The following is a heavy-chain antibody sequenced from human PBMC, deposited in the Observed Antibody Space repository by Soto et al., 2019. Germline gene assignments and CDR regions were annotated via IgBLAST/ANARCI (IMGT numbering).Heavy chain of an antibody. CDR2: IYYSGNT. V-gene: IGHV4-39*01. Sequence: SETLSLTCTVSGGSISSSNYYWGWIRQPPGKGLEWIGSIYYSGNTYYNPSLKSRVTMSVDTSKNQFSLKLSSVTAADTAVYYCARLGGYCSTTGCYDYYAMDVWGQGTTVTVSS. CDR3: ARLGGYCSTTGCYDYYAMDV. D-gene: IGHD2-2*01. J-gene: IGHJ6*02. CDR1: GGSISSSNYY.